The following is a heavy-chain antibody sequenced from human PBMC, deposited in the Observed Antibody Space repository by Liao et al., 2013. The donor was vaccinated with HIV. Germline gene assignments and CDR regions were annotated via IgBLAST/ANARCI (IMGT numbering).Heavy chain of an antibody. CDR3: ARDYREYCSSTSCYGRAYFQQ. CDR2: INHSGST. CDR1: GGSFNDYY. V-gene: IGHV4-34*01. Sequence: QVQLQQWGAGLLKPSETLSLTCAVYGGSFNDYYWSWIRQPPGKGLEWIGEINHSGSTNYNPSLKSRVTISLDTSKNQFSLKLSSVTAADTAVYYCARDYREYCSSTSCYGRAYFQQWGQGTLVTVSS. J-gene: IGHJ1*01. D-gene: IGHD2-2*01.